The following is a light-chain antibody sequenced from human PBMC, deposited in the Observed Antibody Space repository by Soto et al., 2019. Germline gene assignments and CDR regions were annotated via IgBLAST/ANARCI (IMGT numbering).Light chain of an antibody. V-gene: IGKV3-11*01. CDR3: QQRANWLS. CDR1: QSIGRY. CDR2: DAS. Sequence: EIVLTQSPATLSLSPGERVTLSCRASQSIGRYLACYQHKPGQAPRLLIYDASNTATGIPARCSGSGSGTDFTLTINSLEPEDFAEYYCQQRANWLSFGGGTKGEIK. J-gene: IGKJ4*01.